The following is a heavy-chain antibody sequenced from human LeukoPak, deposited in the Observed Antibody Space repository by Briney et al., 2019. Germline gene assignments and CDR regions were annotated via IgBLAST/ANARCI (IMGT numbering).Heavy chain of an antibody. Sequence: SETLSLTCTVSGGSISSGDYYWSWIRQPPGKGLEWIGYIYYSGSTYYNPSLKSRVTISVDTSKNQFSLKLSSVTAADTAVYYCARECSSTSCSYFDYWGQGTLDTVSS. V-gene: IGHV4-30-4*01. J-gene: IGHJ4*02. CDR1: GGSISSGDYY. CDR3: ARECSSTSCSYFDY. D-gene: IGHD2-2*01. CDR2: IYYSGST.